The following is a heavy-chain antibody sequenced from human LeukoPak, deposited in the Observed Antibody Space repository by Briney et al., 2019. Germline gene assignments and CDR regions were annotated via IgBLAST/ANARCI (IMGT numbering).Heavy chain of an antibody. Sequence: ASVKVSCKASGYTFTSYYMHWVRQAPGQGLEWMGMINPSGGSTSYAQKFQGRVTMTRDMSTSTVYMELSSLRSEDTAVYYCARDRLPMTTVVRNWFDPWGQGTLVTVSS. CDR1: GYTFTSYY. D-gene: IGHD4-23*01. J-gene: IGHJ5*02. V-gene: IGHV1-46*01. CDR3: ARDRLPMTTVVRNWFDP. CDR2: INPSGGST.